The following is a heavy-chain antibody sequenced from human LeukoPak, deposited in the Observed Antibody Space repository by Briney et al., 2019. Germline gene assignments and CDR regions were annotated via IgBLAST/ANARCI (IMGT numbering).Heavy chain of an antibody. CDR3: VKGRDTAMVTADDAFDI. Sequence: GGSLRLSCSASGFTFSSYAMHWVRQAPGKGLEYVSAISGNGGSTYYADSVKGRFTISRDNSKNTLYLQMSSLRAEDTAVYYCVKGRDTAMVTADDAFDIWGQGTMVTVSS. D-gene: IGHD5-18*01. CDR2: ISGNGGST. CDR1: GFTFSSYA. J-gene: IGHJ3*02. V-gene: IGHV3-64D*06.